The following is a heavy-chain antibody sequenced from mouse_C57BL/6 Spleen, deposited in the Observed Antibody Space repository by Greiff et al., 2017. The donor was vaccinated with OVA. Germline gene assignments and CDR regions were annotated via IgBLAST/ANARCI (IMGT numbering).Heavy chain of an antibody. V-gene: IGHV1-54*01. CDR2: INPGSGGT. D-gene: IGHD2-2*01. CDR3: ARSGDGYDSY. CDR1: GYAFTNYL. Sequence: QVQLQQSGAELVRPGTSVKVSCKASGYAFTNYLIEWVKQRPGQGLEWIGVINPGSGGTNYNEKFKGKATLTADKSSSTAYMQLSSLTSEDSAVYFCARSGDGYDSYWGQGTTLTDSS. J-gene: IGHJ2*01.